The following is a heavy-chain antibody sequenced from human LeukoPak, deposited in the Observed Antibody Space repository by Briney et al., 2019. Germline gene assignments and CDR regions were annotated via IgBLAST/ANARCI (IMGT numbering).Heavy chain of an antibody. CDR3: ARILYSYSY. D-gene: IGHD5-18*01. Sequence: SETLSLTCAVYGGSFSGHYWSWIRQPPGKGLEWIGEINHSGSTNYNPSLKSRVTISVDTSKNQFSLKLSSVTAADTAVYYCARILYSYSYWGQGTLVTVSS. V-gene: IGHV4-34*01. CDR1: GGSFSGHY. CDR2: INHSGST. J-gene: IGHJ4*02.